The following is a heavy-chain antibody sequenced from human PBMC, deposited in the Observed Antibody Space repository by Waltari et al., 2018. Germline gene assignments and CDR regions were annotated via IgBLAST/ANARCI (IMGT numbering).Heavy chain of an antibody. Sequence: QVQLVQSGAEVKKPGSSVKVSCTASGGTFSSYAINWVRQAPGQGLEWMGRIIPIFGSANYAQKFQGRVTITADKSTSTASMELSSLRSEDTAVYFCATSHYSRSSPDYWGQGTLVTVSS. CDR2: IIPIFGSA. V-gene: IGHV1-69*13. D-gene: IGHD6-6*01. CDR1: GGTFSSYA. J-gene: IGHJ4*02. CDR3: ATSHYSRSSPDY.